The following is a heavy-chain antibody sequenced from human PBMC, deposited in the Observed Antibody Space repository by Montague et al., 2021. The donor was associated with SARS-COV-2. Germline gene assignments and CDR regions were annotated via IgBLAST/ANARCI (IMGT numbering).Heavy chain of an antibody. Sequence: TLSLTCSVSSGSISTGHHWSWILQHPMKGLEWIGDIYYSGSTXYNPSCKGRVTISIDATKNQFSLELTSMTAADTAVYYCARAHGQWFGELCGHGLDVWGQGTTVIVSS. CDR2: IYYSGST. D-gene: IGHD3-10*01. J-gene: IGHJ6*02. CDR3: ARAHGQWFGELCGHGLDV. V-gene: IGHV4-31*03. CDR1: SGSISTGHH.